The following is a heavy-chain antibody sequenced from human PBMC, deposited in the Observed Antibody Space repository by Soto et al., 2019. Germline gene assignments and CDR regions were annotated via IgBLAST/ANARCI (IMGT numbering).Heavy chain of an antibody. D-gene: IGHD6-13*01. CDR3: ARWYEHVYYFDY. CDR2: IYYSGST. CDR1: GGSISSSSYY. V-gene: IGHV4-39*01. J-gene: IGHJ4*02. Sequence: QLQLQESGPGLVKPSETLSLTCTVSGGSISSSSYYWGWIRQPPGKGLEWIGSIYYSGSTYYNPSLKSRVTISVDTSKNQFSLKLSSVTAADTAVYYCARWYEHVYYFDYWGQGTLVTVSS.